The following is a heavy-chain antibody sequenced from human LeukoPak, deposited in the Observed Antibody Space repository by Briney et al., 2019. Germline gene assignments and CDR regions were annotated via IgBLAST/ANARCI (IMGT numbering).Heavy chain of an antibody. J-gene: IGHJ4*02. V-gene: IGHV1-18*01. CDR2: ISAYNGNT. CDR1: GYTFTSYG. Sequence: ASVTVSCTASGYTFTSYGISWVRQAPGQGLEWMGWISAYNGNTNYAQKLQGRVTMTTDTSTSTAYMELRSLRSDDTAVYYCARGRDRGILHYFDCWGQGTLVTVSS. CDR3: ARGRDRGILHYFDC.